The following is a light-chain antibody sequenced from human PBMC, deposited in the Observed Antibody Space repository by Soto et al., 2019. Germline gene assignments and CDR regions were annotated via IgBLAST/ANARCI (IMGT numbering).Light chain of an antibody. CDR1: QRIKNW. V-gene: IGKV1-5*03. Sequence: EIQMTQSPSTRYASVGGSVTITCRASQRIKNWLAWYQQKPGEAPKLLIYKASTLESGVPSRFSGSGSGTEFTLTISCLQPDDVATYSCQQYNSYSQFTVGPGTKVDIK. CDR3: QQYNSYSQFT. J-gene: IGKJ3*01. CDR2: KAS.